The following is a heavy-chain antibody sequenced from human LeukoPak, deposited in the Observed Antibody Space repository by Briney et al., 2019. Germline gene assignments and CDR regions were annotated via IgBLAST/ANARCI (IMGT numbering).Heavy chain of an antibody. CDR3: AREGRGYTYGYNDAFDL. Sequence: PGGSRRLSCAASGFSFSDFSMHWVRQAPGKGLDWVAVISKDGINKYYADSVRGRFIISRDNSKNTLYLQMNSLRAEDTAVYYCAREGRGYTYGYNDAFDLWGQGTMVTVSS. V-gene: IGHV3-30*14. CDR2: ISKDGINK. J-gene: IGHJ3*01. D-gene: IGHD5-18*01. CDR1: GFSFSDFS.